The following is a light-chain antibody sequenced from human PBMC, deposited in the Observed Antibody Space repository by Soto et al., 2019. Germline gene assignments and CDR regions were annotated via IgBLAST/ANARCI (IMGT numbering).Light chain of an antibody. CDR2: DVS. Sequence: QSALTQPASVSGSPGQSITISCTGTSSDVGGYNYVSWYQQHPGKAPTLMIYDVSNRPSGVSNRFSGSKSVNTASLTISGLQAEDEADYYCSSYTSSSTYVVGTGTQLTVL. CDR1: SSDVGGYNY. J-gene: IGLJ1*01. V-gene: IGLV2-14*01. CDR3: SSYTSSSTYV.